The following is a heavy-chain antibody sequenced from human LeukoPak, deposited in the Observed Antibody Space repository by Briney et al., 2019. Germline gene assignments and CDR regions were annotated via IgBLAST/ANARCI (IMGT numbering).Heavy chain of an antibody. V-gene: IGHV4-59*08. CDR1: SGSIRNDY. Sequence: PSETLSLTCAVSSGSIRNDYWSWIRQPPGKGLEWIAYINYSGSTNYNPSLESRVTISVYTSKNLFSLKFTCLTTADPVVYDCARHRPGERRFDPWGQGTLVTVSS. J-gene: IGHJ5*02. D-gene: IGHD3-16*01. CDR3: ARHRPGERRFDP. CDR2: INYSGST.